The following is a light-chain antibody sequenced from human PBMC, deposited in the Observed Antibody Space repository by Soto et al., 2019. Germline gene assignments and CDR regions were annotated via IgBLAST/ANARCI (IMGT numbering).Light chain of an antibody. V-gene: IGKV3-20*01. J-gene: IGKJ1*01. CDR2: GAS. Sequence: EIVLTQSPGTLSLSPGERATLSCRASQSVSSSYLAWYQQKPSQAPRLLIYGASSRATGIPDRFSGSGSGTDFTLTISRLEPEDFAVYYCQQYGSSPLWTFGQGTKVDNK. CDR3: QQYGSSPLWT. CDR1: QSVSSSY.